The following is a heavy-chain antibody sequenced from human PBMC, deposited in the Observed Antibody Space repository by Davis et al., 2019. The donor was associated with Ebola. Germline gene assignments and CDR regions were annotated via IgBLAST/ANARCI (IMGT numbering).Heavy chain of an antibody. J-gene: IGHJ6*02. CDR2: ISAYNGNT. Sequence: ASVKVSCKASGYTFTSYGISWVRQAPGQGLEWMGWISAYNGNTNYAQKLQGRVTMTTDTSTSTAYMELSSLRSEDTAVYYCAKEAVPAAIVYYCGMDVWGQGTTVTVSS. CDR1: GYTFTSYG. D-gene: IGHD2-2*02. CDR3: AKEAVPAAIVYYCGMDV. V-gene: IGHV1-18*01.